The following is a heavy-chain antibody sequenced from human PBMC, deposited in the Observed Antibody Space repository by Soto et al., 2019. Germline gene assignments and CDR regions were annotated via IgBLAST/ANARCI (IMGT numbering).Heavy chain of an antibody. J-gene: IGHJ3*02. Sequence: QLQLQESGPGLVKPSETLSLTCTVSGGSISSSSYYWGWIRQPPGKGLEWIGSIYYSGSTYYNPSLKSRVTISVDTSKNQFSLKLSSVTAADTAVYYCARPRYSVRGYEVDDAFDIWGQGTMVTVSS. CDR3: ARPRYSVRGYEVDDAFDI. CDR1: GGSISSSSYY. V-gene: IGHV4-39*01. CDR2: IYYSGST. D-gene: IGHD5-12*01.